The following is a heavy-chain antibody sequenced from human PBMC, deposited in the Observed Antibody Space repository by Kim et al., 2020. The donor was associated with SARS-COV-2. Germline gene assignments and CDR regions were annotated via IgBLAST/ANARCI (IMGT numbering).Heavy chain of an antibody. Sequence: GGSLRLSCAASGFTFSSYSMNWVRQAPGKGLEWVSYISSSSSTIYYADSVKGRFTISRDNAKNSLYLQMNSLRDEDTAVYYCARVVRVTELLWFGELLYDYWGQGTLVTVSS. CDR1: GFTFSSYS. CDR3: ARVVRVTELLWFGELLYDY. J-gene: IGHJ4*02. D-gene: IGHD3-10*01. V-gene: IGHV3-48*02. CDR2: ISSSSSTI.